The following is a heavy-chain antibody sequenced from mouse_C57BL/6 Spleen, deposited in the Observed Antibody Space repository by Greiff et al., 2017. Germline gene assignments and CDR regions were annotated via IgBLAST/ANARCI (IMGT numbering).Heavy chain of an antibody. D-gene: IGHD1-2*01. CDR3: ARDHSYPNWYFDV. Sequence: EVQVVESGGGLVKPGGSLKLSCAASGFTFSSYAMSWVRQTPEKRLEWVATISDGGSYTYYPDNVKGRFTISRDNAKNNLYLQMSHLKSEDTAMYYCARDHSYPNWYFDVWGTGTTVTVSS. CDR2: ISDGGSYT. V-gene: IGHV5-4*01. J-gene: IGHJ1*03. CDR1: GFTFSSYA.